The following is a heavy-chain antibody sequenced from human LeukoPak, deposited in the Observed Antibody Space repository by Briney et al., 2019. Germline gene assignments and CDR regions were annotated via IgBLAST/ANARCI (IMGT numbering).Heavy chain of an antibody. D-gene: IGHD5-12*01. CDR2: ISYSGST. CDR3: ARGHSGYDFDAFDI. J-gene: IGHJ3*02. Sequence: SETLSLTCTVSGGSISSGGFYWSWIRQPPGQGLEWIGYISYSGSTDYNPSLKSRVTISVDRTKSQFSLKLSSVTAADTAVYYCARGHSGYDFDAFDIWGQGTLVTVSS. CDR1: GGSISSGGFY. V-gene: IGHV4-61*08.